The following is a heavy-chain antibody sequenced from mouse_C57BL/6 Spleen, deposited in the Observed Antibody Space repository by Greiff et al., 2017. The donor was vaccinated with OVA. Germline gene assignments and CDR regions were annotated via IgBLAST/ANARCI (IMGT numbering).Heavy chain of an antibody. D-gene: IGHD1-1*01. Sequence: EVKLVESGGGLVKPGGSLKLSCAASGFTFSSYAMSWVRQTPEKRLEWVATISDGGSYTYYPDNVKGRFTISRDNAKNNLYLQMSHLKSEDTAMYYCARDRRGSSYDYFDYWGQGTTLTVSS. J-gene: IGHJ2*01. V-gene: IGHV5-4*01. CDR1: GFTFSSYA. CDR2: ISDGGSYT. CDR3: ARDRRGSSYDYFDY.